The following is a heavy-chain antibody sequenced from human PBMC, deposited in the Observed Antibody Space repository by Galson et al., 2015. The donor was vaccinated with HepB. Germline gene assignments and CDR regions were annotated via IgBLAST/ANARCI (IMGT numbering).Heavy chain of an antibody. CDR3: ARERWGFYGSGSPRGPFFDY. D-gene: IGHD3-10*01. CDR2: IWYDGSNK. J-gene: IGHJ4*02. Sequence: SLRLSCAASGFTFSTFGMHWVRQAPGKGLEWVAVIWYDGSNKYYADSVKGRFTISRDNSNNTLYLQMNSLRAGDTATYSCARERWGFYGSGSPRGPFFDYWGQGTLVTVSS. V-gene: IGHV3-33*01. CDR1: GFTFSTFG.